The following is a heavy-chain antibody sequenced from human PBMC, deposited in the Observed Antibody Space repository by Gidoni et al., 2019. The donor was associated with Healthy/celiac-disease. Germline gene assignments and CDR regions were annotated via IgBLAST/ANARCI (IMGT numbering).Heavy chain of an antibody. CDR2: ISYDGSNK. Sequence: QVQLVESGGGVVQPGRSLRLSCAAPGFTFSSYGMHWVRQAPGKGLEWVAVISYDGSNKYYADSVKGRFTISRDNSKNTLYLQMNSLRAEDTAVYYCAKDLGYCSGGSCYYLSFYYYGMDVWGQGTTVTVSS. J-gene: IGHJ6*02. V-gene: IGHV3-30*18. CDR3: AKDLGYCSGGSCYYLSFYYYGMDV. CDR1: GFTFSSYG. D-gene: IGHD2-15*01.